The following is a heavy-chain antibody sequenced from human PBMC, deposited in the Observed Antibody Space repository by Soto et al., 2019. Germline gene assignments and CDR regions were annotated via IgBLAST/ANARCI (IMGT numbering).Heavy chain of an antibody. D-gene: IGHD3-3*01. CDR2: IYYSGST. CDR3: ARGTAYYDFWSGFQNTGYGMDV. J-gene: IGHJ6*02. Sequence: SETLSLTCTVSGGSISSGGYYWSWIRQHPGKGLEWIGYIYYSGSTYYNPSLKSRVTISVDTSKNQFSLKLSSVTAADTAVYYCARGTAYYDFWSGFQNTGYGMDVWGQRTTVTVSS. CDR1: GGSISSGGYY. V-gene: IGHV4-31*03.